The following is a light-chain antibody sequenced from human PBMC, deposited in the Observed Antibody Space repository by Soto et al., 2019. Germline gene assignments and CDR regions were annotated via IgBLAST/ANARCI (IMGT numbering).Light chain of an antibody. CDR2: WES. J-gene: IGKJ4*01. CDR1: QSVLYSSNNKNY. V-gene: IGKV4-1*01. Sequence: DIVITQSPDSLAVSLGERATIHRKSRQSVLYSSNNKNYLDWYQQKTGQPPKMVIYWESTRESGVPDRLSGSGSGTDLNLTISSLQAEDVAVYYCQKYYSTPFTCGGGTKVDI. CDR3: QKYYSTPFT.